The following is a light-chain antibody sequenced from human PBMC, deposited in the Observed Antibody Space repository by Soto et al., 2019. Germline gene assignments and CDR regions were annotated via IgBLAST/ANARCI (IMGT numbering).Light chain of an antibody. J-gene: IGLJ2*01. V-gene: IGLV3-21*04. CDR2: YDS. CDR3: QVWDSSSDHVV. CDR1: NIGSKS. Sequence: SYELTQPPSVSVAPGKTARITCGGNNIGSKSVHWYQQKPGQAPVLVIYYDSDRPSGIPERFSASNSGNTATLTIGRVEAGDEADYYCQVWDSSSDHVVFGGGTKPAVL.